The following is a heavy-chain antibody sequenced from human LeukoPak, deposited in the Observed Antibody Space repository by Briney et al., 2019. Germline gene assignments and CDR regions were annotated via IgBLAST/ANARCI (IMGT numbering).Heavy chain of an antibody. J-gene: IGHJ6*02. CDR1: GYTFTSYA. D-gene: IGHD3-10*01. V-gene: IGHV7-4-1*02. CDR3: YSWFGELLYYYYGMDV. Sequence: VXXSCKASGYTFTSYAMNWVRQAPGQGLEWMGWINTNTGNPTYAQGFTGRFVFSLDTSVSTAYLQISSLKAEDTAVYYCYSWFGELLYYYYGMDVWGQGTTVTVSS. CDR2: INTNTGNP.